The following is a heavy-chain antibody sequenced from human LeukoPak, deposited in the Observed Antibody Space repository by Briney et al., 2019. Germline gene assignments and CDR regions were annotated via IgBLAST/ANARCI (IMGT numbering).Heavy chain of an antibody. D-gene: IGHD6-19*01. V-gene: IGHV4-30-4*01. CDR2: IYYSGST. J-gene: IGHJ4*02. Sequence: SETLSLTCTVSGGSISSGDYYWSWIRQPPGKGLEWIGYIYYSGSTYYNPSLKSRVTISVDTSKNQFSLKLSSVTAADTAVYYCARRRAVAGPIDYWGQGTLVTVSS. CDR3: ARRRAVAGPIDY. CDR1: GGSISSGDYY.